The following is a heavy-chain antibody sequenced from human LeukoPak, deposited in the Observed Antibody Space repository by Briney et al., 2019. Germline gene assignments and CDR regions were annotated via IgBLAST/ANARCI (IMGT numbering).Heavy chain of an antibody. V-gene: IGHV3-21*01. Sequence: GGSLRLSCAASGFTLTSNSINCVRQAPGKGLEWVSSISRSSSYIYYADSVKDRFTISRDNAKNSMYLQMNSLRAEDTAVYYCARGAPRHLNIDYWGQGNLVTVSS. CDR3: ARGAPRHLNIDY. J-gene: IGHJ4*02. CDR2: ISRSSSYI. CDR1: GFTLTSNS.